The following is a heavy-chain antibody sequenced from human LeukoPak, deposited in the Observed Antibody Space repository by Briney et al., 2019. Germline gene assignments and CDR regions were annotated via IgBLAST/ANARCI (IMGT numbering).Heavy chain of an antibody. CDR2: IYSGGST. D-gene: IGHD1-26*01. CDR1: GFTVSSNY. Sequence: GGSLRLSCAASGFTVSSNYMSWVRQAPGKGLEWVSVIYSGGSTYYADSVKGRFTISRDNSKNTLYLQMNSLRAEDTAVYYCAREYSESYTHFDYWGQGTLVTVSS. J-gene: IGHJ4*02. V-gene: IGHV3-66*02. CDR3: AREYSESYTHFDY.